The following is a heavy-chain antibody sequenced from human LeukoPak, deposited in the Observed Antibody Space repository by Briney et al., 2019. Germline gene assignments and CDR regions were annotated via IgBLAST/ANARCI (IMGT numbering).Heavy chain of an antibody. J-gene: IGHJ5*02. CDR1: GFTFTNYW. Sequence: SGGPLRLSCAASGFTFTNYWMIWVRQAPGKGLEWVANINQDGSKKYYVGSVEGRFTISRDNAKNSVFLQMNSLRADDTAMYYCASSSYSCSSSWGQGTLVTVYS. CDR2: INQDGSKK. V-gene: IGHV3-7*01. D-gene: IGHD3-10*01. CDR3: ASSSYSCSSS.